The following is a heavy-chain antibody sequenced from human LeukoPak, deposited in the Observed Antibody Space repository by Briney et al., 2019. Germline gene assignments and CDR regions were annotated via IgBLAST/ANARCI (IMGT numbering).Heavy chain of an antibody. CDR3: ARDAPQVPAAGVLAS. Sequence: GGSLRVSCAASGFTFSSYAMSWVRQAPGKGLEWVSGISGSGGSTYYADSVKGRFTFSRDISKNTLYLQMNGLRTEDTAMYYCARDAPQVPAAGVLASWGQGTLVTVSS. D-gene: IGHD6-13*01. CDR2: ISGSGGST. J-gene: IGHJ5*02. CDR1: GFTFSSYA. V-gene: IGHV3-23*01.